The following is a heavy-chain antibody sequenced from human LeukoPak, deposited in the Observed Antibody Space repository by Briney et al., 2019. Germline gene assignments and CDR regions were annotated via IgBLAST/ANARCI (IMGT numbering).Heavy chain of an antibody. CDR3: ARVAYPPRKSSYYYYMHV. J-gene: IGHJ6*03. V-gene: IGHV3-53*01. CDR2: LYSGGKT. Sequence: SGGSLRLSCAASRFTVSSNYMTWVRQHPGEGMEWVLILYSGGKTNYADSVKGRFTISRDNSKNTLYLQMNSLRAEDTAIYYCARVAYPPRKSSYYYYMHVWGIGTTVTVSS. CDR1: RFTVSSNY.